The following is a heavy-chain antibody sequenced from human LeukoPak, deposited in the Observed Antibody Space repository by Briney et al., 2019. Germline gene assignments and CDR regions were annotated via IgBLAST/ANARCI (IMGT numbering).Heavy chain of an antibody. Sequence: GGSLRLSCAASGFTFSNFDMHWVRQAPGKGLEWVALISYDGRNKYYADAVKGRSTISRDTSKNTLYLQMNSLRAEDTAVYYCAKDQSSGYFDYCGQGTLVTASS. CDR1: GFTFSNFD. CDR2: ISYDGRNK. D-gene: IGHD6-19*01. CDR3: AKDQSSGYFDY. V-gene: IGHV3-30*18. J-gene: IGHJ4*02.